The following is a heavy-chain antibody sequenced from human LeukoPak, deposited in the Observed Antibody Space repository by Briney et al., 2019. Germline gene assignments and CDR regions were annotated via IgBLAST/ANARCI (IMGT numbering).Heavy chain of an antibody. CDR3: ATLMAHLDY. D-gene: IGHD2-8*01. J-gene: IGHJ4*02. CDR1: GYTFTDYH. CDR2: INPNSGDT. V-gene: IGHV1-2*02. Sequence: GASAKVSCKAFGYTFTDYHVHWVRQAPGQGLEWMGWINPNSGDTNYAQKFQGRVTMTRDTTISTAYMELSRLRSDDTAVFYCATLMAHLDYWGQGTLVTVSS.